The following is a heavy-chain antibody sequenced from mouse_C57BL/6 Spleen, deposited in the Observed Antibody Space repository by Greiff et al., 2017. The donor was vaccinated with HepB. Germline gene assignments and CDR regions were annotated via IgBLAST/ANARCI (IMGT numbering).Heavy chain of an antibody. V-gene: IGHV1-82*01. CDR1: GYAFSSSW. D-gene: IGHD2-3*01. CDR2: IYPGDGDT. CDR3: ARSGYYKYFDV. J-gene: IGHJ1*03. Sequence: QVQLQQSGPELVKPGASVKISCKASGYAFSSSWMNWVKQRPGKGLKWIGRIYPGDGDTNYNGKFKGKATLTADKSSSTAYMQLSSLTSEDSAVYFCARSGYYKYFDVWGTGTTVTVSS.